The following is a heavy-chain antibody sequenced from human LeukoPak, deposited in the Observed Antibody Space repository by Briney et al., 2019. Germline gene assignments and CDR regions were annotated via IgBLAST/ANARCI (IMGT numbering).Heavy chain of an antibody. CDR3: ASGYCGGDCYSDS. Sequence: GGSLRLSCAASGFTFSTYSMIWVRQAPGKGLEWISYISSSSTKMSYADSVKGRFTISRDDAKNSLYLQMNSLRAEDTAIYYCASGYCGGDCYSDSWGQGTLVTVSS. J-gene: IGHJ4*02. CDR1: GFTFSTYS. V-gene: IGHV3-48*01. CDR2: ISSSSTKM. D-gene: IGHD2-21*01.